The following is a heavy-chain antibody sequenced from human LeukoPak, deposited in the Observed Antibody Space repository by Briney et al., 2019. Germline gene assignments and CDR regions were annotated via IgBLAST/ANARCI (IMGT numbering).Heavy chain of an antibody. J-gene: IGHJ3*02. CDR2: IYYSGST. Sequence: PSETLSLTCTVSGGSISSSSYYWGWIRQPPGKGLEWIGSIYYSGSTYYNPSLKSRVTISVDTSKNQFSLKLSSVTAADTAVYYCAGYGGYDAFDIWGQGTMVTVSS. V-gene: IGHV4-39*07. CDR3: AGYGGYDAFDI. D-gene: IGHD3-16*01. CDR1: GGSISSSSYY.